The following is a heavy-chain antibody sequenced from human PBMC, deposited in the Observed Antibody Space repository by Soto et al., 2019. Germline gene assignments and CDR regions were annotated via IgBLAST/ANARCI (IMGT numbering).Heavy chain of an antibody. V-gene: IGHV1-69*13. D-gene: IGHD3-10*02. CDR1: GHTLTGYY. J-gene: IGHJ6*02. CDR3: ARDPLSSFAMDV. Sequence: SVKVSCKTSGHTLTGYYIHWVRQAPGQGLEWMGWIIPTFGRTNYAQKFQGRLTISADDSTSTAYMELTSLESDDTAVYYCARDPLSSFAMDVWGQGTTVTVSS. CDR2: IIPTFGRT.